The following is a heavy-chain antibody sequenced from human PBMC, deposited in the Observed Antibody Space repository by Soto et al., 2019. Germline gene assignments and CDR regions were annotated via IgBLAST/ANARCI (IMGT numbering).Heavy chain of an antibody. CDR2: IYYSGST. Sequence: QLQLQESGPGLVKPSETLSLTCTVSGGSISSSSYYWGWIRQPPGKGLEWIGSIYYSGSTYYNPYLNSRVTISVDTSKNQFSLQLSSVTAADTAVYYCAREDIVVVPAALVGWGQGTLVTVSS. V-gene: IGHV4-39*01. CDR1: GGSISSSSYY. J-gene: IGHJ4*02. D-gene: IGHD2-2*01. CDR3: AREDIVVVPAALVG.